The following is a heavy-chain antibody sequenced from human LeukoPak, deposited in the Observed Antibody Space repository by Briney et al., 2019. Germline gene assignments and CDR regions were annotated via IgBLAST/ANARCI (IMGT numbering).Heavy chain of an antibody. Sequence: GASVKVSCKASGGTFSSYATSWVRQAPGQGLEWMGGIIPIFGTANYAQKFQGRVTITADESTSTAYMELSSLRSEDTAVYYCARDRGYDFWSGYLDYWGQGTLVTVSS. V-gene: IGHV1-69*13. J-gene: IGHJ4*02. CDR2: IIPIFGTA. D-gene: IGHD3-3*01. CDR1: GGTFSSYA. CDR3: ARDRGYDFWSGYLDY.